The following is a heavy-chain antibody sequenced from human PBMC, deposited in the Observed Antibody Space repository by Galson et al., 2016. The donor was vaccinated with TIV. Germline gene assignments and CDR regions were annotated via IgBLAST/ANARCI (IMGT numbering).Heavy chain of an antibody. CDR1: GFRFNNYW. D-gene: IGHD5-12*01. V-gene: IGHV3-74*01. CDR2: ITSDGRTI. Sequence: SLRLSCAASGFRFNNYWMHWVRQAQGMGLVWVSRITSDGRTISYVDTVTGRFTISRDNAKNTLYLQVNSLRAEDTAVYYCARTHDIALTPFDIWGQGTMVAVSS. CDR3: ARTHDIALTPFDI. J-gene: IGHJ3*02.